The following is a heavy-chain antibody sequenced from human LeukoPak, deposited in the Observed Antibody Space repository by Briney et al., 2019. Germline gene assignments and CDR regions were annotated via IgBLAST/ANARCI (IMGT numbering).Heavy chain of an antibody. D-gene: IGHD7-27*01. CDR2: IYHSGST. J-gene: IGHJ4*02. Sequence: SQTLSLTCTVSGGSISSGGYYWSWIRQPPGKGLEWIGYIYHSGSTYYNPSLKSRVTISVDTSKNQFSLKLSSVTAADTAVYYCAGHSHANRRTGDYRGQGTLVTVSS. CDR1: GGSISSGGYY. V-gene: IGHV4-30-2*01. CDR3: AGHSHANRRTGDY.